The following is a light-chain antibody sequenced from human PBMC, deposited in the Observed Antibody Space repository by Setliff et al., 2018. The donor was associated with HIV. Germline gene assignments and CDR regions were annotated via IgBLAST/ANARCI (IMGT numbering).Light chain of an antibody. V-gene: IGLV2-23*02. CDR2: EVS. CDR1: NSDVGSHNL. J-gene: IGLJ1*01. CDR3: CSYAGTSTYV. Sequence: QSALTQPASVSGSPGQSITISCTGTNSDVGSHNLVSWYQQHPGKAPKLMIYEVSKRPSGVSNRFSGSKSGNTASLTIFGLQAEDEADYYCCSYAGTSTYVFGTGTKVTVL.